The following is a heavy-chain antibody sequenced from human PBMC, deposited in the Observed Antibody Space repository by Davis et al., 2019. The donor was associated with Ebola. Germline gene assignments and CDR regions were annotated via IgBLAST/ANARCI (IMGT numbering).Heavy chain of an antibody. CDR3: ARHEYITSFDP. D-gene: IGHD1-14*01. CDR2: MYSSGST. V-gene: IGHV4-59*08. CDR1: GGSISGNY. Sequence: PSETLSLTCNVSGGSISGNYWSWIRQPPEKELEWIGYMYSSGSTNYNPSLKSRVTISVDTSKNQFSLKLRSVTAADTAIYYCARHEYITSFDPWGQGTLVTVSS. J-gene: IGHJ5*02.